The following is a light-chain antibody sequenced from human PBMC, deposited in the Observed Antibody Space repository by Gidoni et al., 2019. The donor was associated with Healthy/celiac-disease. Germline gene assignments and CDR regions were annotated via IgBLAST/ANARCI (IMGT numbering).Light chain of an antibody. CDR1: QSVSSY. Sequence: EIVLTKSQATLSLSPGERATLSCRASQSVSSYLAWYQQKPGQAPRLLIYDASNRATGIPARFSGSGSGTDFTLTISSLEPEDFAVYYCQQRSNWPLFTFXPXTKVDIK. V-gene: IGKV3-11*01. CDR3: QQRSNWPLFT. J-gene: IGKJ3*01. CDR2: DAS.